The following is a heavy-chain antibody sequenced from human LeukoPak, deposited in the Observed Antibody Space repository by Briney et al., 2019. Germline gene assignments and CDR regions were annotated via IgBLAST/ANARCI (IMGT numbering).Heavy chain of an antibody. J-gene: IGHJ5*02. CDR3: ARGLLTETRYCPFDP. CDR2: TRNKADSYIT. CDR1: GFTFSDHY. D-gene: IGHD1/OR15-1a*01. Sequence: GGSLRLSCAASGFTFSDHYMDWVRQAPGKGLEWVGRTRNKADSYITEYAASVKGRFTISRDDSKKSLYLQMNSLKTEDTALYYCARGLLTETRYCPFDPWGQGTLVTVSS. V-gene: IGHV3-72*01.